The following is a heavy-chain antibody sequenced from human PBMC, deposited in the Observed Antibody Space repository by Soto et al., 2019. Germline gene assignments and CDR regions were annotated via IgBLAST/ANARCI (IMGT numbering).Heavy chain of an antibody. J-gene: IGHJ5*02. CDR1: GGNIGSGGYS. CDR3: ASIAADTSWFDP. CDR2: IYHSGST. V-gene: IGHV4-30-2*01. Sequence: PSETQSLTSTVSGGNIGSGGYSWSWIRQPPGKGLEWIGYIYHSGSTYYNPSLKSRVTISVDRSKNQFSLKLSSVTAADTAVYYCASIAADTSWFDPWGQGTLVTVSS. D-gene: IGHD6-13*01.